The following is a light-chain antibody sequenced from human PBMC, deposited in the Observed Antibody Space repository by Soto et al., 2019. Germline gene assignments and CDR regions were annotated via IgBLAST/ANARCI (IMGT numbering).Light chain of an antibody. CDR3: QQYGSSPRT. V-gene: IGKV3-20*01. Sequence: EIVMTQSPATLSLSPGARATLSCRASQSVSSSYLAWYQQKPGQAPRLLIYGASSRATGIPDRFSGSGSGTDFTLTISRLEPEDFAVYYCQQYGSSPRTFGQGTKVDI. J-gene: IGKJ1*01. CDR2: GAS. CDR1: QSVSSSY.